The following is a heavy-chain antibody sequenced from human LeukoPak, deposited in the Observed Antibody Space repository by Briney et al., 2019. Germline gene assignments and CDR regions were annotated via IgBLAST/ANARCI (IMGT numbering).Heavy chain of an antibody. Sequence: GGSLRLSCEACGFTFRTFAMSWVREAPGKGLEWLSGISASGHYIYQADSVKGRFTISRDNSKNTLYIEINSLRVEDTAVYYCARDGSWGDYQFYFYMDVWGKGTTVTVSS. J-gene: IGHJ6*03. CDR2: ISASGHYI. CDR3: ARDGSWGDYQFYFYMDV. CDR1: GFTFRTFA. V-gene: IGHV3-23*01. D-gene: IGHD2-2*01.